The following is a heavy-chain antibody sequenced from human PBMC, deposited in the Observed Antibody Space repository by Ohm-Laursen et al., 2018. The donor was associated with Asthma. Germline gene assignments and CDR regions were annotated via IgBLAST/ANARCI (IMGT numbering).Heavy chain of an antibody. CDR3: ARDIENEGFLDY. CDR2: ISYDGSNK. J-gene: IGHJ4*02. V-gene: IGHV3-30*03. D-gene: IGHD3-3*01. CDR1: GFTFSSYG. Sequence: SLRLSCSASGFTFSSYGMHWVRQAPGKGLEWVAVISYDGSNKYYADSVKGRFTVFRDNSNYILYLQMNSLRAEDTAVYYCARDIENEGFLDYWGQGTLVTVSS.